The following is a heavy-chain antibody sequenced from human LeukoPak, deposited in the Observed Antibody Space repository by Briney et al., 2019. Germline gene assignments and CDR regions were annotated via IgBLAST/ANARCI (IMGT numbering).Heavy chain of an antibody. Sequence: PGGSLRLSCAASGFSVSSNYMSWVRQAPGKGLEWVSVIYSGGSTYYADSVKGRFTISRDNSKNTLSLQMNSLRPEDTALYHCVRDMKWGEYYYYYLDVWGKGTTVTVSS. D-gene: IGHD1-26*01. V-gene: IGHV3-53*05. J-gene: IGHJ6*03. CDR2: IYSGGST. CDR1: GFSVSSNY. CDR3: VRDMKWGEYYYYYLDV.